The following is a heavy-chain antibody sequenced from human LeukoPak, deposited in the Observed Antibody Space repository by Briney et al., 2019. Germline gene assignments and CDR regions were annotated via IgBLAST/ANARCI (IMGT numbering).Heavy chain of an antibody. CDR3: ARSITMVRGDPAIFDY. J-gene: IGHJ4*02. CDR1: GGSISSYY. V-gene: IGHV4-59*08. Sequence: SETLSLTCTVSGGSISSYYWSWIRQPPGKGLEWIGYIYYSGSTNYNPSLKSRVTISVDTSKNQLSLKLSSVTAADTAVYYCARSITMVRGDPAIFDYWGQGTLVTVSS. CDR2: IYYSGST. D-gene: IGHD3-10*01.